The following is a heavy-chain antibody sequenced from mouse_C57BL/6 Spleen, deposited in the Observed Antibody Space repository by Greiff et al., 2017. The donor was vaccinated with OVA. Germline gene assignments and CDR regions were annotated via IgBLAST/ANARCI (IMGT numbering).Heavy chain of an antibody. V-gene: IGHV1-64*01. CDR2: IHPNSGST. J-gene: IGHJ3*01. Sequence: VQLQQPGAELVKPGASVKLSCKASGYTFTSYWMHWVKQRPGQGLEWIGMIHPNSGSTNYNEKFKSKATLTVDKSSSTAYMQLSSLTSEDSAVYYCAGGDYDGRAWFAYWGQGTLVTVSA. CDR1: GYTFTSYW. CDR3: AGGDYDGRAWFAY. D-gene: IGHD2-4*01.